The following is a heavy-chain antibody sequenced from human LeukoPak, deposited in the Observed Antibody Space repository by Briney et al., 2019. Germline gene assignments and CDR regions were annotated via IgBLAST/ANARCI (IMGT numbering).Heavy chain of an antibody. Sequence: GESLKISCKGSGSTFTTYWIGWVRQMPGKGLEWMGIMYPGDSKIRYSPSFQGQVTISADKSISTAYLQWSSLKASDTAIYYCARQTPGNYGMDVWGQGTTVTVSS. CDR3: ARQTPGNYGMDV. CDR1: GSTFTTYW. J-gene: IGHJ6*02. V-gene: IGHV5-51*01. CDR2: MYPGDSKI. D-gene: IGHD3-10*01.